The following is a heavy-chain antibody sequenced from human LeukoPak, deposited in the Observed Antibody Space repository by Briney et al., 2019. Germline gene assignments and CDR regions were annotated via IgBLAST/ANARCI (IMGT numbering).Heavy chain of an antibody. CDR2: IYSSGTA. CDR1: GDSITSYY. Sequence: PSETLSLTCGVSGDSITSYYWNWIRQPAGKGLEWIGRIYSSGTANDNPSLTSRVTMSVDMSKNQFSLKLTSVTAADTAVYYCARDPHREGYFDYWGQGTLVTVSS. CDR3: ARDPHREGYFDY. J-gene: IGHJ4*02. V-gene: IGHV4-4*07.